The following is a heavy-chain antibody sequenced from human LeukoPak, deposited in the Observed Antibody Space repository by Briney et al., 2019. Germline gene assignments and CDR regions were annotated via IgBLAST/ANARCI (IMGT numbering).Heavy chain of an antibody. CDR2: ISSSSSYI. CDR3: ARVFAGYHGSGSYSPPDAFDI. D-gene: IGHD3-10*01. Sequence: GGSLRLSCAASGFTFSSYSMSWVRQAPGMGLEWVSSISSSSSYIYYADPVKGRFTISRDNAKNSLYLQMNSLRAEDTAVYYCARVFAGYHGSGSYSPPDAFDIWGQGTMVTVSS. V-gene: IGHV3-21*01. CDR1: GFTFSSYS. J-gene: IGHJ3*02.